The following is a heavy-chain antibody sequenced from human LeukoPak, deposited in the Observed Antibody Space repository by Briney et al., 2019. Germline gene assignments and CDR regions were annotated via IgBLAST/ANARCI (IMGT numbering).Heavy chain of an antibody. Sequence: SVKVSCKTSGYTFTNYGISWVRQAPGQGLEWMGWISPYNGNTIYAQKPQGRVTVTTDTSTSTAYMELRSLRSDDTAVYYCTRTVLDCKNGVCYDYWGQGTLVTVSS. CDR2: ISPYNGNT. V-gene: IGHV1-18*01. CDR3: TRTVLDCKNGVCYDY. J-gene: IGHJ4*02. D-gene: IGHD2-8*01. CDR1: GYTFTNYG.